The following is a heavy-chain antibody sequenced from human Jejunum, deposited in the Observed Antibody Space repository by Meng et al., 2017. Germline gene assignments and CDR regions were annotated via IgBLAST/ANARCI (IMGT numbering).Heavy chain of an antibody. CDR1: GGSISGYF. CDR3: ARHEVDFDN. V-gene: IGHV4-34*02. Sequence: VRLQQWGEGLLKPSETLSLTCDVYGGSISGYFWSWIRQAPGEGLEWIGEFTRGGTTNYNPSLKSRVTISADTSKNQFSLTLSSVSAADTAVYYCARHEVDFDNWGQGTLVTVSS. D-gene: IGHD1-26*01. J-gene: IGHJ4*02. CDR2: FTRGGTT.